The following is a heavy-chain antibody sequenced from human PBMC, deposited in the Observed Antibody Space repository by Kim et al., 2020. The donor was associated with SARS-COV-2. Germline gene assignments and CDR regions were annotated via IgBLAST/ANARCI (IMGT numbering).Heavy chain of an antibody. Sequence: GGSLRLSCAASGFTFSSYGMHWVRQAPGKGLEWVAVISYDGSNKYYADSVKGRFTISRDNSKNTLYLQMNSLRAEDTAVYYCARGEIYDYVWGRMDVWGQGTTVTVSS. CDR1: GFTFSSYG. V-gene: IGHV3-30*03. D-gene: IGHD3-16*01. CDR2: ISYDGSNK. CDR3: ARGEIYDYVWGRMDV. J-gene: IGHJ6*02.